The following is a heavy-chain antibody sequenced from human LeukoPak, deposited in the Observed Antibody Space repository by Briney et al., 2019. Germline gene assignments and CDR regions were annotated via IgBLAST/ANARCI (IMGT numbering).Heavy chain of an antibody. Sequence: SETLSLTCAVYGGSFSGYYWSWIRQPPGKGLEWIGEINHSGSTNYNPSLKSRVTISVDTSKNQFSLKLSSVTAADTAVYYCARDPTSTYYYDSSGYRGGYYFDYWGQGTLVTVSS. CDR1: GGSFSGYY. CDR3: ARDPTSTYYYDSSGYRGGYYFDY. V-gene: IGHV4-34*01. J-gene: IGHJ4*02. D-gene: IGHD3-22*01. CDR2: INHSGST.